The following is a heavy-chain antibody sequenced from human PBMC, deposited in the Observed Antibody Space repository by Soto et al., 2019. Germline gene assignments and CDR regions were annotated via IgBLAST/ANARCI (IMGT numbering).Heavy chain of an antibody. J-gene: IGHJ5*02. V-gene: IGHV3-23*01. CDR3: AKDPVAAPNNWFDP. D-gene: IGHD6-19*01. CDR2: ISGSGGST. CDR1: GFTFSSYA. Sequence: GGSLRLSCAASGFTFSSYAMSWVRQAPGKGLEWVSAISGSGGSTYYADSVKGRFTISRDNSKNTLYLHMNSLRAEDTAVYYCAKDPVAAPNNWFDPWGKGTLVTVSS.